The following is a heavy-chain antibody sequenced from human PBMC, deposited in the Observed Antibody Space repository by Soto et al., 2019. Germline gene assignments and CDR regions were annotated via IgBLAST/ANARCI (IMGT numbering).Heavy chain of an antibody. D-gene: IGHD1-26*01. Sequence: GGSLRLSCAASGFTFSSYSMNWVRQAPGKGLEWVSYISSSSANIYYADSVRGRFTISRDSAKNSLYLQMNSLRDEDTAVYYCARDRAGATYFDYWGQGTLVTVSS. J-gene: IGHJ4*02. CDR3: ARDRAGATYFDY. CDR1: GFTFSSYS. V-gene: IGHV3-48*02. CDR2: ISSSSANI.